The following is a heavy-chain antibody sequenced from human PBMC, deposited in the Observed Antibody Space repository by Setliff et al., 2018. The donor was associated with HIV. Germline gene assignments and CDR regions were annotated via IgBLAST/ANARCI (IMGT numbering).Heavy chain of an antibody. CDR3: ARDPAPSSSASYFQH. CDR2: INPSSGST. D-gene: IGHD6-6*01. Sequence: ASVKVSCKASGYTFTSYYMHWVRQAPGQGLEWMGRINPSSGSTTYAQKFQGRVTMTRDTSTSTVYMGLSSLRSEDTAVYYCARDPAPSSSASYFQHWGQGTQVTVSS. V-gene: IGHV1-46*01. J-gene: IGHJ1*01. CDR1: GYTFTSYY.